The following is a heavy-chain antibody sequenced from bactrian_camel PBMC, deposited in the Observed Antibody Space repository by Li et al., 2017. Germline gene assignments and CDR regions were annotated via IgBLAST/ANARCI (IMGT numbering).Heavy chain of an antibody. Sequence: HVQLVESGGGSVQAGGSLRLSCTISGDIRGGGCMAWYRQSPDKGREAVANIASDGATTYGRSVKGRFTISHDNAKNTLYLQMNSLKPEDSAMYYCAGAGPRWPGNCGEYNYWGQGTQVTVS. J-gene: IGHJ4*01. V-gene: IGHV3S53*01. CDR2: IASDGAT. CDR3: AGAGPRWPGNCGEYNY. CDR1: GDIRGGGC. D-gene: IGHD7*01.